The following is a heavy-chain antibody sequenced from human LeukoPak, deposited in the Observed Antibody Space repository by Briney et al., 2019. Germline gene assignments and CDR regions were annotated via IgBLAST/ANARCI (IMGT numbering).Heavy chain of an antibody. D-gene: IGHD3-3*01. CDR1: GYTFTGYY. CDR2: INPNSGGT. V-gene: IGHV1-2*02. Sequence: ASVKVSCKASGYTFTGYYMHWVRQAPGQGLEWMGWINPNSGGTNYAQKFQGRVTMTRDTSISTAYMELSRLRSDDTAVYYCARAGVAAAMWSGNYWGQGTLVTVSS. CDR3: ARAGVAAAMWSGNY. J-gene: IGHJ4*02.